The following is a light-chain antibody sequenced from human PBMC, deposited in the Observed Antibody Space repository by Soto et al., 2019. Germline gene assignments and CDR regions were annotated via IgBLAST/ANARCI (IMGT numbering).Light chain of an antibody. CDR3: QQSYSTLPIT. J-gene: IGKJ5*01. CDR2: AAS. V-gene: IGKV1-39*01. Sequence: DIQFTQSPSFLSSSVGDRVTITFRASQGISTWLAWYQQKAGKAPKLLIYAASSLQSGVPSRFSGSGSGTDFTLTISSLQPEDFATYYCQQSYSTLPITFGQGTRLEIK. CDR1: QGISTW.